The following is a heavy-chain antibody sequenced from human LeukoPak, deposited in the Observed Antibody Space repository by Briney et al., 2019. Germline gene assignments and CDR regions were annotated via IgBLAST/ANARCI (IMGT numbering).Heavy chain of an antibody. CDR3: ARLLRYFDWTHNGSFDY. CDR1: GGTFSSYA. J-gene: IGHJ4*02. D-gene: IGHD3-9*01. V-gene: IGHV1-69*13. Sequence: SVKVSCKASGGTFSSYAISWVRQAPGQGLEWMGRIIPIFGTANYAQKFQGRVTITADESTSTAYMELSSLRSEDTAVYYRARLLRYFDWTHNGSFDYWGQGTLVTVSS. CDR2: IIPIFGTA.